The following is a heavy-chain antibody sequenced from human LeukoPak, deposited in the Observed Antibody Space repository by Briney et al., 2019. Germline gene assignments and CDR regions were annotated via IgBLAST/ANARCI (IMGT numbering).Heavy chain of an antibody. CDR2: ISAYNGNT. CDR3: ARDVAAAGLIDYYYYGMDV. J-gene: IGHJ6*02. D-gene: IGHD6-13*01. V-gene: IGHV1-18*01. CDR1: GYTFTIYG. Sequence: VASVKVSCKASGYTFTIYGISWVRQAPGQGLEWMGWISAYNGNTNYAQKLQGRVTMTTDTSTSTAYMELRSLRSDDTAVYYCARDVAAAGLIDYYYYGMDVWGQGTTVTVSS.